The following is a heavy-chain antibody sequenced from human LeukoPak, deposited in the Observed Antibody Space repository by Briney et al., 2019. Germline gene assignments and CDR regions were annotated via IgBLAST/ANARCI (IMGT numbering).Heavy chain of an antibody. CDR1: GGSISSYY. Sequence: SETLSLTCTVSGGSISSYYWSWIRQPAGKGLEWIGRIYTSGSTNYNPSLKSRVTMSVDTSKNQFSLKLGSVTAADTAVYYCAGRLIAAAGTGYFDCWGQGTLVTVSS. V-gene: IGHV4-4*07. CDR2: IYTSGST. CDR3: AGRLIAAAGTGYFDC. J-gene: IGHJ4*02. D-gene: IGHD6-13*01.